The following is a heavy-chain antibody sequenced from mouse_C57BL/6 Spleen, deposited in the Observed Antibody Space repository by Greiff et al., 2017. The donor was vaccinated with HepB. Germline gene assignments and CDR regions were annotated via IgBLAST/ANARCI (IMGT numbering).Heavy chain of an antibody. Sequence: EVKLVESGGGLVKPGGSLKLSCAASGFTFSDYGMHWVRQAPEKGLEWVAYISSGSSTIYYADTVKGRFTISRDNAKNTLFLQMTSLRSEDTALYYGARGGIYYDYDEGAWFAYWGQGTLVTVSA. CDR2: ISSGSSTI. D-gene: IGHD2-4*01. CDR1: GFTFSDYG. V-gene: IGHV5-17*01. CDR3: ARGGIYYDYDEGAWFAY. J-gene: IGHJ3*01.